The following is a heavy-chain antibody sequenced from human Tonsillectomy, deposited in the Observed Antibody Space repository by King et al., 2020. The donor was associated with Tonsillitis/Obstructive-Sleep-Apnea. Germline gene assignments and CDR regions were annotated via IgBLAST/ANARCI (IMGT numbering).Heavy chain of an antibody. CDR2: INPNSGGT. CDR3: ARGVGYYDSSGPNKHYYYYYYMDV. CDR1: GYTFTGYY. J-gene: IGHJ6*03. V-gene: IGHV1-2*04. Sequence: QWQLVQSGAEVKKPGASVKVSCKASGYTFTGYYMHWVRQAPGQGLEWMGWINPNSGGTNYAQKFQGWVTMTRDTSISTAYMELSRLRSDDTAVYYCARGVGYYDSSGPNKHYYYYYYMDVWGKGTTVTVSS. D-gene: IGHD3-22*01.